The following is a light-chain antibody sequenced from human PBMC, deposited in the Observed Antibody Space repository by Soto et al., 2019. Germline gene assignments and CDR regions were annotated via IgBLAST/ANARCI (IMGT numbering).Light chain of an antibody. Sequence: AIQMTQSPSSLSASVGDRVTITCRASQDIRKDLAWYQQKPGKAPQILIYGASTLQTVVASRFSGSGSATDFTLTISSLQPEDSAAYYCLQDYNYPFTFGQGTKLDIK. CDR2: GAS. CDR3: LQDYNYPFT. V-gene: IGKV1-6*01. CDR1: QDIRKD. J-gene: IGKJ2*01.